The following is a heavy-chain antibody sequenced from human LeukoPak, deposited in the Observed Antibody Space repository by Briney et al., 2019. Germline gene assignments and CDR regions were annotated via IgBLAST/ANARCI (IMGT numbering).Heavy chain of an antibody. D-gene: IGHD6-19*01. V-gene: IGHV1-2*02. CDR1: GYTFIDSY. J-gene: IGHJ4*02. Sequence: ASVKVSCKSSGYTFIDSYIHWVRQAPGQGLEWMGWIKPNGGGTQYAQKFQDRVTMTRDTSVSSTYMELSSLRSDDTAVYYCAREKPAVPGTYFDYWGQGSLVTVSS. CDR2: IKPNGGGT. CDR3: AREKPAVPGTYFDY.